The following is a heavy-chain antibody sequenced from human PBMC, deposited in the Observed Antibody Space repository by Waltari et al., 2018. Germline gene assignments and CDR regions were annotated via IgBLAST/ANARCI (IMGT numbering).Heavy chain of an antibody. D-gene: IGHD3-16*01. V-gene: IGHV4-59*01. CDR2: SYYSGST. CDR1: GGSISSYY. CDR3: ARVPSFHYYYYMDV. Sequence: QVQLQESGPGLVKPSETLSLTCTVSGGSISSYYWSWIRQPPGKGLEWIGYSYYSGSTNYNPSLTSRVTISVDTSKNQFSLKLSSVTAADTAVYYCARVPSFHYYYYMDVWGKGTTVTVSS. J-gene: IGHJ6*03.